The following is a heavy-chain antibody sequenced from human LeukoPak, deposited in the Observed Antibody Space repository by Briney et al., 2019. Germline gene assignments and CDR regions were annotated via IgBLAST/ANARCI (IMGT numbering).Heavy chain of an antibody. CDR1: GFTFSSYS. CDR3: ARAIRIFGVVTGAFDI. CDR2: ISSSSSYI. Sequence: GGSLRLSXAASGFTFSSYSMNWVCQAPGKGLEWVSSISSSSSYIYYADSVKGRFTISRDNAKKSLYLQMNSLRAEDTAVYYCARAIRIFGVVTGAFDIWGQGTMVTVSS. V-gene: IGHV3-21*01. D-gene: IGHD3-3*01. J-gene: IGHJ3*02.